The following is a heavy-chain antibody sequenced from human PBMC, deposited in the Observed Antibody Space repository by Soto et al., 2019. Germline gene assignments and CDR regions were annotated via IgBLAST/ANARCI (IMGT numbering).Heavy chain of an antibody. J-gene: IGHJ5*02. CDR2: IYYSGST. V-gene: IGHV4-30-4*01. Sequence: SETLSLTCTVSGGSISSGDYYWSWIRQPPGKGLEWIGYIYYSGSTYYNPSLKSRVTISVDTSKNQFSLKLSSVTAADTAVYYCARDLRSIAAAGDINWFDPWGQGTLVTVSS. D-gene: IGHD6-13*01. CDR1: GGSISSGDYY. CDR3: ARDLRSIAAAGDINWFDP.